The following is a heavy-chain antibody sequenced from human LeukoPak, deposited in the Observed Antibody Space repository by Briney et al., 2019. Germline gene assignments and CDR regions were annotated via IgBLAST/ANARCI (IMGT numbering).Heavy chain of an antibody. CDR2: IYTSGCT. CDR3: ARDRGRSATDY. J-gene: IGHJ4*02. CDR1: GGPNSSYL. V-gene: IGHV4-4*07. Sequence: PAETVPHLRTVSGGPNSSYLRSWIGQPAGKGLEWIGRIYTSGCTNYNPSLKSRVNMSVDTSTNQFSLKLSSVTAADTAVYYCARDRGRSATDYWGAREPWS.